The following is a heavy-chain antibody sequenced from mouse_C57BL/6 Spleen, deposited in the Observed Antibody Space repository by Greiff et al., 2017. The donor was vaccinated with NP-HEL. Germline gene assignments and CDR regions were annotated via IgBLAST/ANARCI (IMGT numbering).Heavy chain of an antibody. CDR1: GYSFTGYF. D-gene: IGHD2-1*01. CDR2: INPYNGDT. V-gene: IGHV1-20*01. CDR3: AREVYGNYVGDYFDY. J-gene: IGHJ2*01. Sequence: EVQLQQSGPELVKPGDSVKISCKASGYSFTGYFMNWVMQSHGKSLEWIGRINPYNGDTFYNQKFKGKATLTVDKSSSTAHMELRSLTSEDSAVYYCAREVYGNYVGDYFDYWGQGTTLTVSS.